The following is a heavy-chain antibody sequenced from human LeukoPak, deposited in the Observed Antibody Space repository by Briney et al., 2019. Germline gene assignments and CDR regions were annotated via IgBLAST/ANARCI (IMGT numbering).Heavy chain of an antibody. CDR1: GFTFSSYS. D-gene: IGHD3-9*01. CDR3: ARAHSSRYFDSHYYYGMDV. J-gene: IGHJ6*02. V-gene: IGHV3-7*01. CDR2: IKQDGSEK. Sequence: GGSLRLSCAASGFTFSSYSMNWVRQAPGKGLEWVANIKQDGSEKYYVDSVKGRFTISRDNAKNSLYLQMNSLRAEDTAVYYCARAHSSRYFDSHYYYGMDVWGQGTTVTVSS.